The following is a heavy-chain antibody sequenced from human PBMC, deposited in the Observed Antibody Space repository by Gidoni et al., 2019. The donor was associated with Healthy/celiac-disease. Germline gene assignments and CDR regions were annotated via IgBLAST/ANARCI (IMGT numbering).Heavy chain of an antibody. V-gene: IGHV3-23*01. J-gene: IGHJ5*02. CDR3: AKDRGKLELGGWFDP. Sequence: VRQAPGKGLEWVSAISGSGGSTYYADSVKGRFTISRDNSKNTLYLQMNSLRAEDTAVYYCAKDRGKLELGGWFDPWGQGTLVTVSS. D-gene: IGHD1-7*01. CDR2: ISGSGGST.